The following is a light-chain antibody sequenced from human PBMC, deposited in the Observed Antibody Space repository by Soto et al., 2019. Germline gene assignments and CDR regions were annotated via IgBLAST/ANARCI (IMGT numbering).Light chain of an antibody. V-gene: IGKV1-5*01. CDR2: DAS. J-gene: IGKJ1*01. CDR1: QSISSW. CDR3: QQYNSYSRT. Sequence: DIQITQSPSTLSGSVGDRVTISCGASQSISSWLAWYQQKPGKAPKLLIYDASSLESGVPSRFSGSGSGTEFTLTISSLQPDDFATYYCQQYNSYSRTFGQGTKVDI.